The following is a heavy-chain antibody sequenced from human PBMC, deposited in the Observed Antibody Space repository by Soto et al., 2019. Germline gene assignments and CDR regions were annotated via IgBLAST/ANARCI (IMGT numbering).Heavy chain of an antibody. CDR2: INYSGST. V-gene: IGHV4-39*01. D-gene: IGHD4-17*01. J-gene: IGHJ6*02. CDR3: ARQPVTVTTKGYYYYYGMDV. Sequence: SETLSLTCTFSVGSISISGYYWGWIRQPPGKGLEWIGTINYSGSTYYNPSLKSRVTISVDTSKNQFSLKLSSVTAADTAVYYCARQPVTVTTKGYYYYYGMDVWGQGTTVTVSS. CDR1: VGSISISGYY.